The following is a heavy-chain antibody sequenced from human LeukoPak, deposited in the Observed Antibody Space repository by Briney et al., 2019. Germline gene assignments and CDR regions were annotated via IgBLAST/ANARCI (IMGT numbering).Heavy chain of an antibody. D-gene: IGHD5-12*01. J-gene: IGHJ4*02. CDR3: AKDPYSGYDSQGQPDY. Sequence: HPGRSLRLSCAASGFNFDDYAMHWVRQAPGKDLEWVSGISWNSGDIGYVDSVKGRFTISRDNAKDSLYLQMNSLRAEDTALYYCAKDPYSGYDSQGQPDYWGQGTLVTVSS. V-gene: IGHV3-9*01. CDR2: ISWNSGDI. CDR1: GFNFDDYA.